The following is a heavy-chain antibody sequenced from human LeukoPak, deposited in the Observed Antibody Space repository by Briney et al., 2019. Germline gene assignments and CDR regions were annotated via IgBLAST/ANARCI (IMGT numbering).Heavy chain of an antibody. D-gene: IGHD3-22*01. CDR1: GYTLTGYY. CDR3: ARVYYYDSSGQYYFDY. CDR2: INPNSGGT. J-gene: IGHJ4*02. Sequence: ASVKVSCKASGYTLTGYYMHWVRQAPGQGLEWMGWINPNSGGTNYAQKFQGRVTMTRDTSISTAYMELSRLRSDDTAVYYCARVYYYDSSGQYYFDYWGQGTLVTVSS. V-gene: IGHV1-2*02.